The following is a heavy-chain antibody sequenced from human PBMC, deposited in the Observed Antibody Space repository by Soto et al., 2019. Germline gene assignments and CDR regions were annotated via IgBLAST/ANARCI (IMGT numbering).Heavy chain of an antibody. CDR2: IIPIFGTA. CDR3: ARQRYPNTDLDY. V-gene: IGHV1-69*12. J-gene: IGHJ4*02. Sequence: QVQLVQSGAEVKKPGSSVKVSCKASGDTFSSYAISWVRQAPGQGLEWMGGIIPIFGTANYAQKFQGRVTITADDSTGTGYMELSSLRSEDTAVYYCARQRYPNTDLDYWGQGTLVTVSS. D-gene: IGHD6-25*01. CDR1: GDTFSSYA.